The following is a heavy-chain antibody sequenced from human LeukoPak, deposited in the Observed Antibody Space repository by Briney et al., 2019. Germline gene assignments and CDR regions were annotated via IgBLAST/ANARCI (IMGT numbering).Heavy chain of an antibody. V-gene: IGHV3-9*01. CDR3: AKGPHVVAGPGWFDP. Sequence: GGSLRLSCAASGFTFDDYAMHWVRQAPGKGLEWVSGISWNSGSIGYADSVKGRFTISRDNAKNSLYLQMNSLRAEDTALYYCAKGPHVVAGPGWFDPWGQGTLVTVSS. CDR1: GFTFDDYA. J-gene: IGHJ5*02. CDR2: ISWNSGSI. D-gene: IGHD6-19*01.